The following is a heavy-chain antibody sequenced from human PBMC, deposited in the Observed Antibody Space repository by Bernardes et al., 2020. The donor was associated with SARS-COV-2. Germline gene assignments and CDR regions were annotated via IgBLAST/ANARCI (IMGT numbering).Heavy chain of an antibody. J-gene: IGHJ5*02. Sequence: SETLSLTCAVYGGSFSGYYWSWIRQPPGKGLEWIGEINHSGSTNYNPSLKSRVTISVDTSKNQFSLKLSSVTAADTAVYYCARRNNCSSTSCYTSVDPWGQGTLVTVSS. D-gene: IGHD2-2*02. CDR3: ARRNNCSSTSCYTSVDP. V-gene: IGHV4-34*01. CDR2: INHSGST. CDR1: GGSFSGYY.